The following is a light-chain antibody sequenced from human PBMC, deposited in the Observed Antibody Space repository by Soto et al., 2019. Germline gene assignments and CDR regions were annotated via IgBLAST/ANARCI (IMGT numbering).Light chain of an antibody. Sequence: DIQMTQSPSSLPASVGDRVTLTCRASQPISDRLNWYQQKPGKAPRLLIYTSVTLQSGVPSRFSGSGSGTDFTLTISSLQPEDFATYYCQQSHSAPYTFGQGTNLEIK. V-gene: IGKV1-39*01. CDR1: QPISDR. CDR2: TSV. CDR3: QQSHSAPYT. J-gene: IGKJ2*01.